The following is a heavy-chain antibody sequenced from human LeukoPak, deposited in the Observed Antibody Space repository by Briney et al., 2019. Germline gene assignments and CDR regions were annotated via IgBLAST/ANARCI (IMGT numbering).Heavy chain of an antibody. J-gene: IGHJ1*01. CDR2: ISTSSSYI. Sequence: PGGSLRLSCAASGFTFSSYWMHWVRQAPGKGLEWVSSISTSSSYIYYADSVKGRFTISRDNAKKSLYLQMNSLRAGDTAVYYCARDGGDYYDSSGYPFHHWGQGTMVTVSS. V-gene: IGHV3-21*01. CDR1: GFTFSSYW. CDR3: ARDGGDYYDSSGYPFHH. D-gene: IGHD3-22*01.